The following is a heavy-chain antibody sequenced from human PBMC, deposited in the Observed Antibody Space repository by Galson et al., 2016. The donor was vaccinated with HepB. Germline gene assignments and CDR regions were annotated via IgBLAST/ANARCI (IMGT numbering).Heavy chain of an antibody. D-gene: IGHD6-13*01. J-gene: IGHJ6*02. V-gene: IGHV3-48*03. CDR2: IRYSNAV. CDR3: VRGMSNSWYAYKRSYYYSMEL. CDR1: GFAFSRYE. Sequence: SLRLSCAASGFAFSRYEFNWVRQAPGKGLEWVSHIRYSNAVSYAASVKGRFTISRGNDGDSLFLEMRGLRVEDTAVYYCVRGMSNSWYAYKRSYYYSMELWGRGTSIIVSS.